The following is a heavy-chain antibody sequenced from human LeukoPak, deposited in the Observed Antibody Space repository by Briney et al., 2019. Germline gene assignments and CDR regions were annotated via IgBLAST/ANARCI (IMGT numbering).Heavy chain of an antibody. D-gene: IGHD3-3*01. CDR3: ARVGLGDFWSAF. CDR1: GFTVRSNY. J-gene: IGHJ4*02. Sequence: PGGSLRLSXAASGFTVRSNYMSWVRQAPGKGLEWVSVIYSGGSTYYADSVKGRFTISRDNSKNTLYLQMNSLRAEDTAVYYCARVGLGDFWSAFWGQGTLVTVSS. CDR2: IYSGGST. V-gene: IGHV3-66*02.